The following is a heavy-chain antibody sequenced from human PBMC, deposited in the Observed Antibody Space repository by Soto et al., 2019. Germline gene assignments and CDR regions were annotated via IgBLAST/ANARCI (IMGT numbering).Heavy chain of an antibody. CDR1: GYTFTSYG. CDR2: ISAYNGNT. J-gene: IGHJ6*02. CDR3: ARDGITIFGVVAGTVHYYGIDV. Sequence: ALKGSCNASGYTFTSYGISWVRQAPGQGLEWMGWISAYNGNTNYAQKLQGRVTMTTDTSTSTAYMELRSLRSDDTAVYYCARDGITIFGVVAGTVHYYGIDVWRQGTTVPVSS. D-gene: IGHD3-3*01. V-gene: IGHV1-18*04.